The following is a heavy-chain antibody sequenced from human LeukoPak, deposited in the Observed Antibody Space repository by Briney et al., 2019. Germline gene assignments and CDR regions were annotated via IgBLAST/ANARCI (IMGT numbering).Heavy chain of an antibody. CDR2: IYYSGST. Sequence: SETLSLTCTVSGGSISSSSYYWGWIRQPPGKGLEWIGSIYYSGSTYYNPSLKSRVTISVDTSKNQFSLKLSSVTAADTAVYYCARPRLSYSSSWAFDYWGQGTLVTVSS. V-gene: IGHV4-39*01. CDR3: ARPRLSYSSSWAFDY. CDR1: GGSISSSSYY. J-gene: IGHJ4*02. D-gene: IGHD6-13*01.